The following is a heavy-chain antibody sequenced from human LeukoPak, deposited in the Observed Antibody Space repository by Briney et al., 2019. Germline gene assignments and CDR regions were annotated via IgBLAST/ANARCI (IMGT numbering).Heavy chain of an antibody. J-gene: IGHJ6*03. CDR1: GYTFTGYY. CDR2: INPNSGGT. Sequence: GASVKVSCKASGYTFTGYYMHWVRQAPGQGLEWMGWINPNSGGTNYAQKFQGRVTMTRDTSISTAYMELSRLRSDDTAVYYCARDGSGSCQSRLGRCWGRGYYYYMDVWGKGTTVTISS. CDR3: ARDGSGSCQSRLGRCWGRGYYYYMDV. D-gene: IGHD1-26*01. V-gene: IGHV1-2*02.